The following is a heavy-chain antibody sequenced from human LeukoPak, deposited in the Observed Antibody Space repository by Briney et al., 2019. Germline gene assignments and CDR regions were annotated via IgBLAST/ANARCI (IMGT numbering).Heavy chain of an antibody. V-gene: IGHV1-2*02. J-gene: IGHJ4*02. D-gene: IGHD6-6*01. Sequence: ASVKVSCKASGYTFSGYYIHWVRQAPGHGLEWMGWINPNSGGTNYAQKFQGRVTMTRDTSISTAYMELSRLRSDDTAVYYCARGRDYYSSSSPFDYWGQGTLVTVSS. CDR3: ARGRDYYSSSSPFDY. CDR2: INPNSGGT. CDR1: GYTFSGYY.